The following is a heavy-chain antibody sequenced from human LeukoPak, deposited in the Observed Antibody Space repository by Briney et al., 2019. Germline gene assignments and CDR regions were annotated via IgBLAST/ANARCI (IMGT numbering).Heavy chain of an antibody. J-gene: IGHJ6*03. CDR3: AKAAKCSSSSYYYYSYIDV. D-gene: IGHD6-6*01. V-gene: IGHV3-30*02. CDR2: IRYDGSNK. CDR1: GFTFSSYG. Sequence: GGSLRLSCAASGFTFSSYGMHWVRQAPGKGLEWVAFIRYDGSNKYYADSVKGRFAISRDNSKNMLYLQMNSLRAEDTAVYYCAKAAKCSSSSYYYYSYIDVWGKGTTVTVSS.